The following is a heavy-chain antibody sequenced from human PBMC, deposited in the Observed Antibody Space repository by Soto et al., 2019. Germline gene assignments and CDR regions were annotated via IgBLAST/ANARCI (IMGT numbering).Heavy chain of an antibody. Sequence: QVQLVQSGAEVKKPGSSVKVSCKASGGTFSSYAISWVRQAPGQGLEWMGGIIPIFGTANYAQKFQGRVTITADESTSTAYMDLRSLRSEDTAVYYCARDLHDYGGLSNWFDPWGQGTLVTVSS. D-gene: IGHD4-17*01. CDR1: GGTFSSYA. J-gene: IGHJ5*02. CDR3: ARDLHDYGGLSNWFDP. V-gene: IGHV1-69*12. CDR2: IIPIFGTA.